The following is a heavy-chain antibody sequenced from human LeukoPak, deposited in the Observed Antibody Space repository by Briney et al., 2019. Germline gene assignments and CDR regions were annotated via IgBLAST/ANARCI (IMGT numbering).Heavy chain of an antibody. CDR2: IHPSGIF. V-gene: IGHV4-34*01. D-gene: IGHD5-24*01. CDR3: ARGRDRPKAGDH. J-gene: IGHJ4*02. CDR1: GGSCDDYY. Sequence: SETLSLTCAVYGGSCDDYYCSWLRQPPGKGLEWIGEIHPSGIFYYNSSLLSRVTISIDTSKSQFSLRLTSVTAADTAFYYCARGRDRPKAGDHWGQGSLVTVSS.